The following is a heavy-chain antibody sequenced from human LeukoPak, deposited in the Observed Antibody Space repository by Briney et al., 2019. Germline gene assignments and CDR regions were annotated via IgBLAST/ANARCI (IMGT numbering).Heavy chain of an antibody. CDR1: GFSPSPSAVG. J-gene: IGHJ6*02. D-gene: IGHD1-26*01. V-gene: IGHV2-5*02. Sequence: ESGPTLVNPPQTLTLTCTFSGFSPSPSAVGVGWIRQPPGKALEWLALIYWDDNKRYSPSLKSRLTITKDTSKNQVVLTMTNMDPVDTATYYCAHSRPTVLGYGMDVWGQETTVTVSS. CDR2: IYWDDNK. CDR3: AHSRPTVLGYGMDV.